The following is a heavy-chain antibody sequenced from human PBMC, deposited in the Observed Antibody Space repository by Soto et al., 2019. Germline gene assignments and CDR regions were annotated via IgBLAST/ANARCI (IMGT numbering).Heavy chain of an antibody. V-gene: IGHV1-8*01. D-gene: IGHD2-15*01. J-gene: IGHJ3*02. Sequence: QVQMVQSGAEVKKPGASVKVSCRASGYSFTSYDVNWVRQATGQGLEWMGWMNPNSGNTAFAEKFQGRVTMIRDTPISTAYMELSGLTSEDTAVYYCARYPYTSYCSDGSCSYDAFDIWGQGTVVTVSS. CDR3: ARYPYTSYCSDGSCSYDAFDI. CDR2: MNPNSGNT. CDR1: GYSFTSYD.